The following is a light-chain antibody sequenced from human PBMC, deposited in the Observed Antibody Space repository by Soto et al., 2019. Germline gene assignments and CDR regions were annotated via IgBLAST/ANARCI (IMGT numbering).Light chain of an antibody. Sequence: QPVLTQPPSASASLGASVTLTCTLSSGYSDYNVDWYQQRPGKGPRLVMRVGPGGIVGSKGNGIPDRFSVLGSGLNRYLTIKNILEEDESDYHCGADHGSGANFVKVFGGGTKVTVL. V-gene: IGLV9-49*03. CDR2: VGPGGIVG. CDR1: SGYSDYN. J-gene: IGLJ2*01. CDR3: GADHGSGANFVKV.